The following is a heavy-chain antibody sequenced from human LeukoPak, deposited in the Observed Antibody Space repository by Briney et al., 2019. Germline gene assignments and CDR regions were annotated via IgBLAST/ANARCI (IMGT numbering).Heavy chain of an antibody. V-gene: IGHV4-34*01. D-gene: IGHD3-22*01. J-gene: IGHJ4*02. CDR3: ARHDGSSGFDY. CDR2: INHSGST. Sequence: PSETLSLTCAVYGGSFSGYYWSWIRQPPGKGLEWIGEINHSGSTNYNPSLKSRVTISVDTSKNQFSLKLSSVTAADTAVYYCARHDGSSGFDYWGQGTLVTVSS. CDR1: GGSFSGYY.